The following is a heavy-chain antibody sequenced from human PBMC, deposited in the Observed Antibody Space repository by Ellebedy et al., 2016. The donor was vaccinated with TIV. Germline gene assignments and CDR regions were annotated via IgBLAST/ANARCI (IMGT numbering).Heavy chain of an antibody. V-gene: IGHV4-31*03. D-gene: IGHD6-19*01. CDR3: ARGIEQWLTY. CDR2: IYSGGST. J-gene: IGHJ4*02. Sequence: SETLSLXCTVSGASISSGPYYWNWIRQHPGKGLEWIGYIYSGGSTYYSPSLKSRVTILLDTSKNQFSLKLTSVTAADTAVYYCARGIEQWLTYWGQGTLVTVSS. CDR1: GASISSGPYY.